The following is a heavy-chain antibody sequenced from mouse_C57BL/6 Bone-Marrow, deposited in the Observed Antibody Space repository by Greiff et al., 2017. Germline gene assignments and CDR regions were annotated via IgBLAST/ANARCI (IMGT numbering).Heavy chain of an antibody. Sequence: VKLQQPGAELVRPGSSVKLSCKASGYTFTSYWMHWVKQRPIQGLEWIGNIDPSDSETHYNQKFKDKATLTVDKSSSTAYMQLSSLTSEDSAVYYCATIYDGYYGAWFAYWGQGTLVTVSA. CDR2: IDPSDSET. D-gene: IGHD2-3*01. J-gene: IGHJ3*01. V-gene: IGHV1-52*01. CDR3: ATIYDGYYGAWFAY. CDR1: GYTFTSYW.